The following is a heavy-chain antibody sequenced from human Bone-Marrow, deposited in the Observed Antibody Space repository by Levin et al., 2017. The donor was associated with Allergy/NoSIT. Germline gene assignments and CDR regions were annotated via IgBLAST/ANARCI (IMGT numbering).Heavy chain of an antibody. CDR3: ARGVERSSGWYLGFGY. V-gene: IGHV3-11*01. Sequence: SCAASGFTFSDYYMSWIRQAPGKGLEWVSYISSSGSTIYYADSVKGRFTISRDNAKNSLYLQMNSLRAEDTAVYYCARGVERSSGWYLGFGYWGQGTLVTVSS. D-gene: IGHD6-19*01. J-gene: IGHJ4*02. CDR2: ISSSGSTI. CDR1: GFTFSDYY.